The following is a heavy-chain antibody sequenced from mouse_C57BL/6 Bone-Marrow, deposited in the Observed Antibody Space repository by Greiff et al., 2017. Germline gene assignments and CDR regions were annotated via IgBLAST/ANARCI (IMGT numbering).Heavy chain of an antibody. CDR3: ARHNDYDFWYFDV. D-gene: IGHD2-4*01. Sequence: EVHLVESGGGLVQPGGSLKLSCAASGFTFSDYYMYWVRQTPEKRLEWVAYISNGGGSTYYPDTVKGRFTISRDNAKNTLYLQMSRLKSEDTAMYYCARHNDYDFWYFDVWGTGTTVTVSS. J-gene: IGHJ1*03. CDR1: GFTFSDYY. CDR2: ISNGGGST. V-gene: IGHV5-12*01.